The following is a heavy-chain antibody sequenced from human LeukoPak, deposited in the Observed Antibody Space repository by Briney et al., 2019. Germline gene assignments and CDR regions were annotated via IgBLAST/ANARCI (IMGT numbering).Heavy chain of an antibody. D-gene: IGHD2-2*01. Sequence: GGYLRLSCAASGNYWMHWVRQAPGKGLVWVSHINSDGSWTSYADSVKGRFTISKDNAKNTVYLQMNNLRAEDTAVYYCVSFYETYWGWGTLVTVSS. J-gene: IGHJ4*02. CDR1: GNYW. V-gene: IGHV3-74*01. CDR3: VSFYETY. CDR2: INSDGSWT.